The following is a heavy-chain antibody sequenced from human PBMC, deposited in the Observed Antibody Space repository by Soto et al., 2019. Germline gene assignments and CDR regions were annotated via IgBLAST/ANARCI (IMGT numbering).Heavy chain of an antibody. CDR2: ISTYNGNT. CDR3: ARDPPPPDY. J-gene: IGHJ4*02. Sequence: QVQLVQSGAEVKKPGASVKVSCKASGYTFASYAISWMRQAPGQGLEWMGWISTYNGNTNYAQKLQGRVTMTTDTPTTPAYRELRSLRSEDTAVYYGARDPPPPDYWGQGNLVTVSS. V-gene: IGHV1-18*01. CDR1: GYTFASYA.